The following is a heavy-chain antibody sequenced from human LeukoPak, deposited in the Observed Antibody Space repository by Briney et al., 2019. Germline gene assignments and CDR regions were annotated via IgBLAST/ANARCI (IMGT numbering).Heavy chain of an antibody. D-gene: IGHD5-12*01. CDR2: ITWSNSI. V-gene: IGHV3-48*02. CDR1: GFSVSSFS. J-gene: IGHJ6*02. CDR3: ARDPGNSGYGMDV. Sequence: GGSLRLSCAASGFSVSSFSMNWVRQAPGKGLEWVSHITWSNSIYYADSVKGRSTISRDSAKNSLFLQMNSLRDEDTAVYYCARDPGNSGYGMDVWGQGTTVLVSS.